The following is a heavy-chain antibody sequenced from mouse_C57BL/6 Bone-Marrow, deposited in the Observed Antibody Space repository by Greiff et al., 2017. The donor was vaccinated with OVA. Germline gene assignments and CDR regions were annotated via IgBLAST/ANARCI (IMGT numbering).Heavy chain of an antibody. D-gene: IGHD2-4*01. CDR3: ARWDYYDYDGFAY. J-gene: IGHJ3*01. Sequence: DVKLVESGGGLVKPGGSLKLSCAASGFTFSSYAMSWVRQTPEKRLEWVATISDGGSYTYYPDNVKGRFTISRDNAKNNLYLQMSHLKSEDTAMYYCARWDYYDYDGFAYWGQGTLVTVSA. CDR2: ISDGGSYT. CDR1: GFTFSSYA. V-gene: IGHV5-4*03.